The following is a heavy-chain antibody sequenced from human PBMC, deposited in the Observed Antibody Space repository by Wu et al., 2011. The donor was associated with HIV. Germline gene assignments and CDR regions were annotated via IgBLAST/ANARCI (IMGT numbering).Heavy chain of an antibody. CDR3: AAGVGVPHYDSSRVAFDL. CDR1: GGTFSTLP. D-gene: IGHD3-22*01. CDR2: IIPLYGTT. V-gene: IGHV1-69*14. Sequence: QVQLVQSGAEVKKPGSSVKVSCKTSGGTFSTLPFSWLRQAPGQGLEWMGWIIPLYGTTNYAQKFQGRVTLTADKSTSTVYMELRSLRSEDTAIYYCAAGVGVPHYDSSRVAFDLWGQGTMVTVSS. J-gene: IGHJ3*01.